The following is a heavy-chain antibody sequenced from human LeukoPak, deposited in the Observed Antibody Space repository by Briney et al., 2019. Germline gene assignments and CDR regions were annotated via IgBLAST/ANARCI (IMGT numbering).Heavy chain of an antibody. CDR1: GYTFTGYY. D-gene: IGHD2-15*01. Sequence: ASVKVSCKASGYTFTGYYMHWVRQAPGQGLEWMGWINPNSGGTNYAQKFQGRVTMTRDTSISTAYMELSRLRSDDTAVYYCARVGCGWVLTPCDAFDIWGQGTMVTVSS. V-gene: IGHV1-2*02. CDR2: INPNSGGT. CDR3: ARVGCGWVLTPCDAFDI. J-gene: IGHJ3*02.